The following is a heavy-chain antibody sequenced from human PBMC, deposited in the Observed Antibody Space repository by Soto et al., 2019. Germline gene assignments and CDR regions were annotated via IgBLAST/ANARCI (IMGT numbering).Heavy chain of an antibody. J-gene: IGHJ6*03. D-gene: IGHD4-4*01. CDR3: ARDSPLQEDYSMGLAAGYYYMDV. V-gene: IGHV3-21*01. Sequence: EVQLVESGGGLVKPGGSLRLSCAASGFTFSSYSMNWVRQAPGKGLEWVSSISSSISYIYYADSVKGRFTISRDNAKNSLYLQMNSLRAEDTAVYYCARDSPLQEDYSMGLAAGYYYMDVWGKGTTVTVSS. CDR2: ISSSISYI. CDR1: GFTFSSYS.